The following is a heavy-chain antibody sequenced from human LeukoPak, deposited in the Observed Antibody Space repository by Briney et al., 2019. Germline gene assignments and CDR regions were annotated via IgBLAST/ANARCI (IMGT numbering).Heavy chain of an antibody. CDR3: ARGRGGGRPGWYNGMDV. J-gene: IGHJ6*02. Sequence: GASVKVSCKTSGYTFTAYYLNWVRQAPGQGLEYMGRIDPNSGTATYARKFHGRVTMTMDTSINPGYMEVTSLKSGDPAVYYGARGRGGGRPGWYNGMDVWGQGTTVTVSS. V-gene: IGHV1-2*02. CDR2: IDPNSGTA. CDR1: GYTFTAYY. D-gene: IGHD1-26*01.